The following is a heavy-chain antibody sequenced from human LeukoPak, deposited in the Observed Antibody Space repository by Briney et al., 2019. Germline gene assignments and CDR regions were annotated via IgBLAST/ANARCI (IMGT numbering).Heavy chain of an antibody. CDR3: ARGGLVATISYYYYGMDI. V-gene: IGHV4-34*01. J-gene: IGHJ6*02. Sequence: SETLSLTCAVYGGSFSGYYWSWIRQPPGKGLEWIGEINHSGSTNYNPSLKSRVTISVDTSKNQFSLKLSSVTTADTAVYYCARGGLVATISYYYYGMDIWGQGTTVTVSS. D-gene: IGHD5-12*01. CDR1: GGSFSGYY. CDR2: INHSGST.